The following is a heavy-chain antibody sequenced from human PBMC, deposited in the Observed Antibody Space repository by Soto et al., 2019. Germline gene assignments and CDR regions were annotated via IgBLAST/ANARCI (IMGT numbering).Heavy chain of an antibody. D-gene: IGHD6-19*01. CDR3: AGGVAVAGTIYHYGMDV. CDR2: IIPILGIA. V-gene: IGHV1-69*02. CDR1: GGTFSSYT. Sequence: QVQLVQSGAEVKKPGSSVKVSCKASGGTFSSYTISWVRQAPGQGLEWMGRIIPILGIATYAQKFQGRVTITAVKSTSTAYMELSSLRSENPAVYYCAGGVAVAGTIYHYGMDVWGQGTTVTVSS. J-gene: IGHJ6*02.